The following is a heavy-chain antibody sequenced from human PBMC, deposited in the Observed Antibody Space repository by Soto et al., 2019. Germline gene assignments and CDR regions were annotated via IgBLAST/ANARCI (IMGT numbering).Heavy chain of an antibody. V-gene: IGHV3-21*01. J-gene: IGHJ3*02. CDR3: ARAISGSGYDAFDI. D-gene: IGHD5-12*01. Sequence: PGGSVRLSCAASGFTFSGYSMNWVRQAPGKGLEWVSSISSSSSYIYYADSVKGRFTISRDNAKNSLYLQMNSLRAEDTAVYYCARAISGSGYDAFDIWGQVTMVTVSS. CDR1: GFTFSGYS. CDR2: ISSSSSYI.